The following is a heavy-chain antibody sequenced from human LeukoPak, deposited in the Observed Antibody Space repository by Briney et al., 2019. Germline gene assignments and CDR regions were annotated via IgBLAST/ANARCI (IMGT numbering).Heavy chain of an antibody. CDR2: TSSSDAGT. J-gene: IGHJ4*02. CDR3: AYYHVNEEPPTF. CDR1: GFPLSSDA. Sequence: GGSLRLSCAAFGFPLSSDAMSWVRQAPGKGLEWVSATSSSDAGTYHADSVKGRFTVSRDNSKNMLHLQMNSLRAEDTAVYYCAYYHVNEEPPTFWGQGTLVTVSS. D-gene: IGHD1-1*01. V-gene: IGHV3-23*01.